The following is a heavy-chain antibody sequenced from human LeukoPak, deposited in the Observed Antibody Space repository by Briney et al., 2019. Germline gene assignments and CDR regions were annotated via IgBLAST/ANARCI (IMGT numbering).Heavy chain of an antibody. CDR3: ARTAGRTFDY. CDR1: GYTFTSYF. D-gene: IGHD6-6*01. Sequence: ASVKVSCKASGYTFTSYFMHWVRQAPGQGLEWMGIINPSGGNTSYAQKFQGRVSMTRDTSTSTVYMELSSLRSEDTAVYYCARTAGRTFDYWGQGTLVTVSS. J-gene: IGHJ4*02. V-gene: IGHV1-46*01. CDR2: INPSGGNT.